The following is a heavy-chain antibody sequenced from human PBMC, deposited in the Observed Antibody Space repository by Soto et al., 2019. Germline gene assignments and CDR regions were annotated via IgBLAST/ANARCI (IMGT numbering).Heavy chain of an antibody. D-gene: IGHD2-15*01. Sequence: PSETLSLTCAVYGGYYWSWIRQHPGKGLEWIGYIYYSGSTYYNPSLKSRVTISVDTSKNQFSLKLSSVTAADTAVYYCARGNRDPGYCSGGSCPQFDYWGQGTLVTVSS. CDR3: ARGNRDPGYCSGGSCPQFDY. J-gene: IGHJ4*02. CDR2: IYYSGST. CDR1: GGYY. V-gene: IGHV4-31*11.